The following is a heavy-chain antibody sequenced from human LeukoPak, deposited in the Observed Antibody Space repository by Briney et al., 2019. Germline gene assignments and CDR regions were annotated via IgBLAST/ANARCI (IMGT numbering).Heavy chain of an antibody. CDR1: GYTFTSYD. Sequence: GASVKVSRKAFGYTFTSYDINWVRQATGQGLEWMGWMNPNSGNTGYAQKFQGRVTMTRNTSISTAYMELSSLRSEDTAVYYCARGSGCSGGSCSYYYFDYWGQGTLVTVSS. D-gene: IGHD2-15*01. V-gene: IGHV1-8*01. CDR2: MNPNSGNT. CDR3: ARGSGCSGGSCSYYYFDY. J-gene: IGHJ4*02.